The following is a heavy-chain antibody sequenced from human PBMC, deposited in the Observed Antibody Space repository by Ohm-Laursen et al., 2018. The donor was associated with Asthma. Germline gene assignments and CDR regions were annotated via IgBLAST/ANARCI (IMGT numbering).Heavy chain of an antibody. CDR2: VTPNSGNT. D-gene: IGHD1-26*01. V-gene: IGHV1-8*01. Sequence: ASVKVSCNASGYTFTSYDINWVRQATGQGLERMGWVTPNSGNTDYAQKFQGRVTMARNTSISTAYMELSSLTSEDTAVYYCARVVGTTSAFDIWGQGTVVTVSS. J-gene: IGHJ3*02. CDR3: ARVVGTTSAFDI. CDR1: GYTFTSYD.